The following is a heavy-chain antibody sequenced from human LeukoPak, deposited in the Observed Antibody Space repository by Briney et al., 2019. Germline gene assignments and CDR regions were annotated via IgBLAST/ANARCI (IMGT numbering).Heavy chain of an antibody. CDR1: GYAFTNYA. J-gene: IGHJ4*02. CDR3: ARGYCSSATCRHFDY. CDR2: ISVYNGNT. V-gene: IGHV1-18*01. Sequence: ASVKVSCKASGYAFTNYAISWVRQAPGQGLEWVGWISVYNGNTNYAQKLQGRVTMTADTSTTTAYMEQRSLRSDDTAVYYCARGYCSSATCRHFDYWGQGALVTVSS. D-gene: IGHD2-2*01.